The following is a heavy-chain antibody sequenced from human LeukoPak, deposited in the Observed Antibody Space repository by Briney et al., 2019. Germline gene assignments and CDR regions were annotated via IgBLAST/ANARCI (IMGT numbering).Heavy chain of an antibody. CDR3: ARGVTIFGVVTVYYYMDV. CDR2: ISSSGSTI. D-gene: IGHD3-3*01. CDR1: GFTFSDYY. V-gene: IGHV3-11*01. J-gene: IGHJ6*03. Sequence: PGGSLRLSCAASGFTFSDYYMSWIRQAPGKGLEWVSCISSSGSTIYYADSVKGRFTISRDNAKNSLYLQMNSLRAEDTAVYYCARGVTIFGVVTVYYYMDVWGKGTTVTVSS.